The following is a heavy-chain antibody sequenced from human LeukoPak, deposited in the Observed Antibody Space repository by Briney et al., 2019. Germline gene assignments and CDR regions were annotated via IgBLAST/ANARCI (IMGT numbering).Heavy chain of an antibody. J-gene: IGHJ3*01. CDR1: GGSISNYY. Sequence: SETLSPACTVSGGSISNYYWSWIRQPPGKGLEWIGYVYDSGSTNYKPSLRSRVTISVDTSKSQFSLKLNSVTAADTAVYYCARDRYAGYLDAFDLWGPGTMVTVSS. V-gene: IGHV4-59*01. D-gene: IGHD1-1*01. CDR2: VYDSGST. CDR3: ARDRYAGYLDAFDL.